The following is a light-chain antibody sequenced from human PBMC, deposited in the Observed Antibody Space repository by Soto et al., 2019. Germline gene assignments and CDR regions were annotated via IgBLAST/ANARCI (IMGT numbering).Light chain of an antibody. CDR2: GAS. V-gene: IGKV3-20*01. Sequence: EIVLTQSPGNLSLSPGERATLSCRASQSVSGSYLAWFQQKPGQAPRLVIHGASNRATGFPDRFSGGGSGTEFTLTISRLEPEDFAVYYCQQYNNLPYTFCQGTKVDIK. CDR3: QQYNNLPYT. CDR1: QSVSGSY. J-gene: IGKJ2*01.